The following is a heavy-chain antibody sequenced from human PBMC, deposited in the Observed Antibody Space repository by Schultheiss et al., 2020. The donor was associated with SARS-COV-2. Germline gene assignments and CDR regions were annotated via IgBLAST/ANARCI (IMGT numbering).Heavy chain of an antibody. CDR3: AKDITMIVVVD. V-gene: IGHV3-23*01. CDR2: ISGSGGST. Sequence: GGSLRLSCTASGFTFSSYAMHWVRQAPGKGLEWVSAISGSGGSTYYADSVKGRFTISRDNSKNTLYLQMNSLRAEDTAVYYCAKDITMIVVVDWGQGTLVTVSS. J-gene: IGHJ4*02. D-gene: IGHD3-22*01. CDR1: GFTFSSYA.